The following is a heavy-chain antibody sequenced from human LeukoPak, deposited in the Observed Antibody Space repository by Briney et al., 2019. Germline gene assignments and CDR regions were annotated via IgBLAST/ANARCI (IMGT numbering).Heavy chain of an antibody. CDR1: GFTFSSYG. D-gene: IGHD5-18*01. CDR2: IWYDGSNK. J-gene: IGHJ5*02. CDR3: ARDCGYSYGYVLNP. V-gene: IGHV3-33*01. Sequence: GGSLRLSCAASGFTFSSYGMHWVRQAPGKGLEWVAVIWYDGSNKYYADSVKGRFTISRDNSKNTLYLQMNRLRSEDTAVYYCARDCGYSYGYVLNPWGQGTLVTVSS.